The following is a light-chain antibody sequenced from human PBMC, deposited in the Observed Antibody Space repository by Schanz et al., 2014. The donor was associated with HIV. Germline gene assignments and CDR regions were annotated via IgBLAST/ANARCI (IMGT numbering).Light chain of an antibody. CDR1: DTDIGGHDY. CDR3: SSLSTSGAPL. Sequence: QSALTQPASVSGSPGQSITISCTGTDTDIGGHDYVSWYQQFPDRAPKLLIYDVTNRPSGVSDRFSGSMSGNTASLTISGLQAEDEADYYCSSLSTSGAPLFGTGTKLTVL. CDR2: DVT. J-gene: IGLJ1*01. V-gene: IGLV2-14*03.